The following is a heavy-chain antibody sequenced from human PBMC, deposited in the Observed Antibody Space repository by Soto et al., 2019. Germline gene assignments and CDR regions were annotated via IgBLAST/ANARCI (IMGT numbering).Heavy chain of an antibody. Sequence: SLRLSCAASGFTFSDYYMSWLRQAPGKGLEGVSYISSSGSTIYYADSVKGRFTITRDNAKNSQYLQMHNLRAEDTAVYYCGGVRSRLDYWGQGTLVTVSS. CDR2: ISSSGSTI. J-gene: IGHJ4*02. CDR1: GFTFSDYY. V-gene: IGHV3-11*01. CDR3: GGVRSRLDY.